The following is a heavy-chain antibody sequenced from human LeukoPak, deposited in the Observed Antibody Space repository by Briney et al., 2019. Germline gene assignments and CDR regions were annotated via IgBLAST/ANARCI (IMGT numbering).Heavy chain of an antibody. J-gene: IGHJ4*02. Sequence: AGSLRLSCAAYTFTFSSYAMSWVRQAPGKGLEWVSATIGGGASTYHADSVKGRFTISRDNSKNTLYLQMNSLRAEDTAVYYCAKDGGRYCSGTSCSEFDYWGQGTLVTVSS. D-gene: IGHD2-2*01. V-gene: IGHV3-23*01. CDR1: TFTFSSYA. CDR2: TIGGGAST. CDR3: AKDGGRYCSGTSCSEFDY.